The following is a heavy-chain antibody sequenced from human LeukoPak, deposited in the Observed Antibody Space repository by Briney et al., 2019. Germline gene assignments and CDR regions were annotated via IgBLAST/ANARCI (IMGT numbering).Heavy chain of an antibody. J-gene: IGHJ6*03. V-gene: IGHV4-4*07. Sequence: SETLSLTCTVSGGSTSSYYWSWIRQPAGKGLEWIGRIYTSGSTNYNPSLKSRVTMSVDTSKNQFSLKLSSVTAADTAVYYCARAGIFGVVTPLYYMDVWGKGTTVTVSS. CDR3: ARAGIFGVVTPLYYMDV. D-gene: IGHD3-3*01. CDR1: GGSTSSYY. CDR2: IYTSGST.